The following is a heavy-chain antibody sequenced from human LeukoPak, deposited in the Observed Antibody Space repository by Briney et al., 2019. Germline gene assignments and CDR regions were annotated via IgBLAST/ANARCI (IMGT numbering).Heavy chain of an antibody. CDR1: GFTFDDYA. Sequence: GRSLRLSCAASGFTFDDYAMHWVRQAPGKGLEWVSGISRNSGSIGYADSVKCRFTISRDNAKSSLYLQMNSLRAEDTALYYCAKDMLVGALDYWGQGTLVTVSS. D-gene: IGHD1-26*01. CDR2: ISRNSGSI. J-gene: IGHJ4*02. V-gene: IGHV3-9*01. CDR3: AKDMLVGALDY.